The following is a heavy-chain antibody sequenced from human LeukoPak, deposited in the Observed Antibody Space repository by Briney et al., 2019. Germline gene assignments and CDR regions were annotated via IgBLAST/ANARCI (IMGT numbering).Heavy chain of an antibody. CDR1: GGSISSYY. V-gene: IGHV4-59*01. J-gene: IGHJ5*02. Sequence: SETLSLTCTVSGGSISSYYWSWIQQPPGKGLEWIGYIYYSGSTNYNPSLKSRVTISVDTSKNQFSLKLSSVTAADTAVYYCAGEYYDFWSGHNWFDPWGQGTLVTVSS. D-gene: IGHD3-3*01. CDR2: IYYSGST. CDR3: AGEYYDFWSGHNWFDP.